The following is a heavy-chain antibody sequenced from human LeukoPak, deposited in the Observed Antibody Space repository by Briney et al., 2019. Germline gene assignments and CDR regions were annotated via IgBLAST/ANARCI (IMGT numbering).Heavy chain of an antibody. D-gene: IGHD3-22*01. V-gene: IGHV4-59*01. CDR3: ARVSGMVVY. Sequence: SETLSLTCTVSGVSISTYYWSWIRQPPGRRLEWIGSINYSGNSNYNPSLKSRVTISVGTSKNHFSLNLSSVTAADTAVYYRARVSGMVVYWGLGTLVTVSS. J-gene: IGHJ4*02. CDR1: GVSISTYY. CDR2: INYSGNS.